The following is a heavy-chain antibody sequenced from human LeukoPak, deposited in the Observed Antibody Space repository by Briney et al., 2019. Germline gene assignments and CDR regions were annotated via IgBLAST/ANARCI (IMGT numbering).Heavy chain of an antibody. CDR2: IRYDGSNK. J-gene: IGHJ6*03. CDR3: AEDLNYYDSSGYSDYYYYMDV. CDR1: GFTFSSYG. Sequence: PGGSLRLSCAASGFTFSSYGMHWVRLAPGKGLEWVAFIRYDGSNKYYADSVKGRFTISRDNSKNTLYLQMNSLRAEDTAVYYCAEDLNYYDSSGYSDYYYYMDVWGKGTTVTVSS. D-gene: IGHD3-22*01. V-gene: IGHV3-30*02.